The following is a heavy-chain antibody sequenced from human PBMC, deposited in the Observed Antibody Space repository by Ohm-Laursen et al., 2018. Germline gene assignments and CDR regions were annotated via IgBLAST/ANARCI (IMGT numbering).Heavy chain of an antibody. CDR1: GYTFTSYD. Sequence: VASVKVSCKASGYTFTSYDINWVRQATGQGLEWMGWMNPNSGNTGYAQKFQGRVTMTRNTSISTAYMELSSLRSEDTAVYYCARGLRSKYDFWSGYHTRYFDMDVWGQGTTVTVSS. D-gene: IGHD3-3*01. CDR3: ARGLRSKYDFWSGYHTRYFDMDV. CDR2: MNPNSGNT. V-gene: IGHV1-8*01. J-gene: IGHJ6*02.